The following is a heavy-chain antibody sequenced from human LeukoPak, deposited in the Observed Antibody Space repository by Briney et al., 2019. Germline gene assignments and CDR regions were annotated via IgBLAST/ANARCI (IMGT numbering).Heavy chain of an antibody. J-gene: IGHJ4*02. D-gene: IGHD5-18*01. V-gene: IGHV1-24*01. CDR1: GYTLTELS. CDR3: APKVLRSGYSYGFGNY. CDR2: FDPEDGET. Sequence: ASVKVSCKVSGYTLTELSMHWVRQAPGKGLEWMGGFDPEDGETIYAQKFQGRVTMTEGTSTDTAYMELSSLRSGDTAGEYFAPKVLRSGYSYGFGNYWGQGTLVTVSS.